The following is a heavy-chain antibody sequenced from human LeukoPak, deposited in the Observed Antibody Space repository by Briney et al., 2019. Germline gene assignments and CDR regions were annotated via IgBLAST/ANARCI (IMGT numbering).Heavy chain of an antibody. V-gene: IGHV1-2*02. CDR1: GFTITGAY. J-gene: IGHJ5*01. CDR2: INPNSGET. Sequence: VASVKASCKASGFTITGAYMHWVRQAPGQGLEWMGWINPNSGETRYEQKFQGRVTMTRDTSIDTVHMELGGLTSDDTAVYYCARVLFNSGYDSWGQGTLVTVSS. CDR3: ARVLFNSGYDS. D-gene: IGHD3-9*01.